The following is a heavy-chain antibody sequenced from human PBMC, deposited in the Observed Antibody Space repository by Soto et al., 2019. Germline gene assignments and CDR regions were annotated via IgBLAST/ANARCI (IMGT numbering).Heavy chain of an antibody. J-gene: IGHJ6*02. V-gene: IGHV3-13*05. CDR3: ARTDRDFYGLDV. CDR2: ISAAGDP. Sequence: EVQLVESGGGLVQPGGSLRLSCEASGFTFRNYDMHWVRQGTGKGLEWVSGISAAGDPDYADSVEGRFSKSMENAQNSFFLQMNSLRVGDTAVYYCARTDRDFYGLDVWGQGTTVIVSS. CDR1: GFTFRNYD.